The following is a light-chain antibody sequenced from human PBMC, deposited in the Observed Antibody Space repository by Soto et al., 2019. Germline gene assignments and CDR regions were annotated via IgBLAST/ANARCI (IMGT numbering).Light chain of an antibody. CDR3: QRDNTLYT. J-gene: IGKJ2*01. CDR2: AAS. V-gene: IGKV1-12*01. Sequence: DIQMTQSPSSVSASVGDRVAITCRASQNINNWLAWYQQKPGIAPKLLIYAASTLQSGVPSRFSGSGSGTDFTLTISSLQPEDFGTYYCQRDNTLYTFGQGTKLEIK. CDR1: QNINNW.